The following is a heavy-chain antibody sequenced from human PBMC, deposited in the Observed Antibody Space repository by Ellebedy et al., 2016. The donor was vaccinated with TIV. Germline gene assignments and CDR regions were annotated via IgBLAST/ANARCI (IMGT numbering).Heavy chain of an antibody. CDR1: GYTLSTYG. CDR3: VRDDYGSGSPNYVH. D-gene: IGHD3-10*01. Sequence: AASVKVSCKALGYTLSTYGIAWVRQAPGQGLEWMGWINADNGNTNYAQKLQGRVIMTADTSTNTAYMEVRSLRSDDTAVYYCVRDDYGSGSPNYVHWGQGTLVTVSS. V-gene: IGHV1-18*04. CDR2: INADNGNT. J-gene: IGHJ4*02.